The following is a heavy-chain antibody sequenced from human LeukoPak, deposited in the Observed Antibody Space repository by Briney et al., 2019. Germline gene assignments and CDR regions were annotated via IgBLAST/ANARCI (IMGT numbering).Heavy chain of an antibody. CDR2: ISSSSTYM. Sequence: AGSLRLSCAASGFTFSNYNMNWVRQAPGKGLEWVSSISSSSTYMYYADSVKGRFTISRDNAKNSLYLQMNSLRAEDTAVYYCAEVARSGYWGQGTLVTVSS. D-gene: IGHD5-12*01. CDR3: AEVARSGY. J-gene: IGHJ4*02. CDR1: GFTFSNYN. V-gene: IGHV3-21*01.